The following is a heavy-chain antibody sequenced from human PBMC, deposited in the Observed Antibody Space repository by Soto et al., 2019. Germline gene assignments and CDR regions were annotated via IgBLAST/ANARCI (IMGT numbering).Heavy chain of an antibody. V-gene: IGHV4-30-2*01. CDR1: GGSISSGGYS. D-gene: IGHD3-3*01. CDR2: IYHSGST. J-gene: IGHJ6*02. CDR3: ARDGYYDFWSGRYYYGMDV. Sequence: QLQLQESGSGLVKPSQTLSLTCAVSGGSISSGGYSWSWIRQPPGKGLEWIGYIYHSGSTYYNPSLKRRVTISVDRSKNQFSLKLSSVTAADTAVYYCARDGYYDFWSGRYYYGMDVWGQGTTVTVSS.